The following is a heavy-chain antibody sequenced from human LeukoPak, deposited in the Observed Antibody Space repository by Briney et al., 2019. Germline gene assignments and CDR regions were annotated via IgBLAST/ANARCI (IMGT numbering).Heavy chain of an antibody. CDR2: IRYVGSNK. J-gene: IGHJ4*02. CDR1: GFTFGNYG. V-gene: IGHV3-30*02. Sequence: PGGSLRLSCAASGFTFGNYGMHWVSQAPDKGLEWVSFIRYVGSNKYYADSVKGRFTISRDNSKNTLYRQMNSLRAEDTAVYYCAKDTGVKWASLYARLIYWGQGTLVTVSS. D-gene: IGHD3-16*01. CDR3: AKDTGVKWASLYARLIY.